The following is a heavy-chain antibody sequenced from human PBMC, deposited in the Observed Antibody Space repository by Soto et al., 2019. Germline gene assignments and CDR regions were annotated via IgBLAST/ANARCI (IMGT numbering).Heavy chain of an antibody. CDR2: INNSGST. V-gene: IGHV4-34*01. CDR1: GGSFSGYY. Sequence: SETLSLTXAVYGGSFSGYYWSWIRQPPGKGLEWIGEINNSGSTNYNASLKSRVTISVDTSKNQFSLKLSSVTAADTAVYYCARVLYYYGSGSARYYYGMDVWGQGTTVTVS. J-gene: IGHJ6*02. D-gene: IGHD3-10*01. CDR3: ARVLYYYGSGSARYYYGMDV.